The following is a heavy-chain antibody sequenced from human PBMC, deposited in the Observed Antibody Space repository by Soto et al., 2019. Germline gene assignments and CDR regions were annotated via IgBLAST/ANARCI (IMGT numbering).Heavy chain of an antibody. D-gene: IGHD2-15*01. Sequence: GGSLRLSCAASGFTVSSNYMSWVRQAPGKGLEWVSVIYSGGSTYYADSVKGRFTISRDNSKNTLYLQMNSLRAEDTAVYYCAGHYSKIQYNPRINWGQGTLVTVSS. J-gene: IGHJ4*02. CDR1: GFTVSSNY. V-gene: IGHV3-53*01. CDR2: IYSGGST. CDR3: AGHYSKIQYNPRIN.